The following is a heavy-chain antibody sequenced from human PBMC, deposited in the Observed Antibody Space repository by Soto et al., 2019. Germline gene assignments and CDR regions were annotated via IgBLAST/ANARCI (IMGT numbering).Heavy chain of an antibody. CDR2: INRDGSRI. J-gene: IGHJ4*02. CDR1: GFTFSSQW. CDR3: VRDIR. V-gene: IGHV3-74*03. Sequence: EVQLVESGGGLVQPGGSLRLSCAASGFTFSSQWMYWVRQSPGKGPVWVSYINRDGSRIAYADSVKGRFTISRDNAKNTLYLQMNSLRVEDTAVYYCVRDIRWGRGTLVTVSS.